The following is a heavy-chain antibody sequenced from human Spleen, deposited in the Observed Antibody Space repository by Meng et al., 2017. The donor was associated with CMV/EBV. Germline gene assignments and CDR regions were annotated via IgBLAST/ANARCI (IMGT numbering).Heavy chain of an antibody. J-gene: IGHJ4*02. V-gene: IGHV3-30-3*01. CDR1: GFTFSDYA. CDR3: ARGPGDGYNSNYFDY. Sequence: GGSLRLSCAASGFTFSDYAMHWVRQAPGKGLVWVAVISYDGSTKYYADSVKGRFTISRDNSKNTLYLQMNTLRAEDTAVFYCARGPGDGYNSNYFDYWGQGTLVTVSS. CDR2: ISYDGSTK. D-gene: IGHD5-24*01.